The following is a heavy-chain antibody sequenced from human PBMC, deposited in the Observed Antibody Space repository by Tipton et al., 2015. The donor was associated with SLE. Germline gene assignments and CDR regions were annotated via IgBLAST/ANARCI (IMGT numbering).Heavy chain of an antibody. CDR1: GGSISSHY. D-gene: IGHD1-26*01. CDR2: IYHSGST. CDR3: VRDDGAGPYYYGMDV. Sequence: TLSLTCTVSGGSISSHYWSWIRQPPGKGLEWIGSIYHSGSTYYNPSLKSRVTILIDTSKNQFSLKLSSVTAADTAVYYCVRDDGAGPYYYGMDVWGQGTTVTVSS. J-gene: IGHJ6*02. V-gene: IGHV4-38-2*02.